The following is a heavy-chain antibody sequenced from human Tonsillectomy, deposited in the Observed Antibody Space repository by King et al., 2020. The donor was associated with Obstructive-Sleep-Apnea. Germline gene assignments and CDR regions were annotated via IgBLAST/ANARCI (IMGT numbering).Heavy chain of an antibody. V-gene: IGHV4-39*07. CDR1: GGSISRSSYY. D-gene: IGHD6-19*01. CDR2: IYYSGST. Sequence: QLQESGPGLVKPSETLSLTCTVSGGSISRSSYYWGWIRQPPGKGLEWIGSIYYSGSTYHSPSLKSRITISVDTSKNQFSLNLCSVTAADTAVYYCARFWGSGWDENYFDYWGQGTLFTVSS. J-gene: IGHJ4*02. CDR3: ARFWGSGWDENYFDY.